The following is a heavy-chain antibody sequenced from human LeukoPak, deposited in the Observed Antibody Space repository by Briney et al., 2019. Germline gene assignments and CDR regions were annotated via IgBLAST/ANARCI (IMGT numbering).Heavy chain of an antibody. CDR1: GVSFSGYY. Sequence: SETLSLTCAVYGVSFSGYYWSWIRQPPGKGLEWIGEINHSGSTNYNPSLKSRVTISVDTSKNQFSLKLSSVTAADTAVYYCARMDYVWGSYRIDYWGQGTLVTVSS. V-gene: IGHV4-34*01. D-gene: IGHD3-16*02. J-gene: IGHJ4*02. CDR3: ARMDYVWGSYRIDY. CDR2: INHSGST.